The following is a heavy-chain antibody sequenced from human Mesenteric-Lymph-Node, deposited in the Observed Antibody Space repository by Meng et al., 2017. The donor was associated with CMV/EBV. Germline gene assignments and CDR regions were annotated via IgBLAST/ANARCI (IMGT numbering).Heavy chain of an antibody. V-gene: IGHV3-23*03. CDR3: ARVRRGSEFDY. Sequence: GGSLRLSCAASGFTFSDFAMTWVRQAPGKGLEWVSLTYSAENSAYYAASVKGRFTISRDNSKNTLYLQMNSLRAEDTAIYYCARVRRGSEFDYWGQGTLVTVSS. J-gene: IGHJ4*02. CDR1: GFTFSDFA. D-gene: IGHD2-15*01. CDR2: TYSAENSA.